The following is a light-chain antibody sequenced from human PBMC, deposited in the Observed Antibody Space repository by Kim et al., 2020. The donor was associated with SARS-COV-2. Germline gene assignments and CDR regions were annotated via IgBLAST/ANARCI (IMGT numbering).Light chain of an antibody. CDR3: NSRDSSGNHPYVV. J-gene: IGLJ2*01. V-gene: IGLV3-19*01. CDR1: SLRSYY. CDR2: GKN. Sequence: GPTVRITCRGDSLRSYYASWYQQKPGQAPVLVIYGKNNRPSGIPARFAGSSSGNTASLTITGAQAEDEADYYCNSRDSSGNHPYVVFGGGTQLTVL.